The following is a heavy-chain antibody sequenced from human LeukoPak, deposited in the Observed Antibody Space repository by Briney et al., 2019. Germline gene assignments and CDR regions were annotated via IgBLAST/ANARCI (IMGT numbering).Heavy chain of an antibody. J-gene: IGHJ4*02. D-gene: IGHD3-22*01. CDR2: IYPDDSDT. CDR1: GYSFTSYW. V-gene: IGHV5-51*01. CDR3: ARARGYYDSSGYLEFDY. Sequence: GESLKISFKGSGYSFTSYWIAWVRPMPGKGLEWMGIIYPDDSDTRYSPSFQGQVTITADKSISTAYLQWSSLKASDNAMYYCARARGYYDSSGYLEFDYWGQGTLVTVSS.